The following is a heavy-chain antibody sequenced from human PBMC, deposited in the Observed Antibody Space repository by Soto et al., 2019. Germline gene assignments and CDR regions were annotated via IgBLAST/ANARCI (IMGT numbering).Heavy chain of an antibody. CDR2: ISYDGSNK. V-gene: IGHV3-30-3*01. D-gene: IGHD4-17*01. J-gene: IGHJ6*02. CDR1: GFTFSSYA. CDR3: ARVRSDSGVYYALDV. Sequence: QVQLVESGGGVVQPGRSLRLSCAASGFTFSSYAMHWVRQAPGKGLEWVAVISYDGSNKYYADSVKGRFTISRDNFNSTLYLQMNSLRAEDTAVYHSARVRSDSGVYYALDVWGQGTTVTVSS.